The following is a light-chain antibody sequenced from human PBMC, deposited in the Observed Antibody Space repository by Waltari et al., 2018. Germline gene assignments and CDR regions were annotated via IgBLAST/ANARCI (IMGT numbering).Light chain of an antibody. CDR1: SRDIGAYNA. J-gene: IGLJ3*02. Sequence: QSALTQPASVSGSPGQSITIACTGTSRDIGAYNAVSWYQQHPGKAPKFVIYDVHTRPSGVSNRFSGSMSGNTASLTISGLQTEDEADYYCSSKTTRDTRLFGGGTKLTVL. V-gene: IGLV2-14*03. CDR2: DVH. CDR3: SSKTTRDTRL.